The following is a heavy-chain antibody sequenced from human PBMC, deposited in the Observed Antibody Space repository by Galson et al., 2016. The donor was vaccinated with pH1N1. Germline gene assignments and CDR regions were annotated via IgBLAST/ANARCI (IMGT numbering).Heavy chain of an antibody. CDR1: GGSFSDYY. J-gene: IGHJ4*02. D-gene: IGHD3-10*01. Sequence: LTCTVYGGSFSDYYWSWIRQPPGKGLEWIGEVNPSGSTIYNPSLHSRVIISADTSRNQFSLKLTSVTAADTAVYFCARVDFGGKLGDWGQGTQVTVSS. V-gene: IGHV4-34*01. CDR2: VNPSGST. CDR3: ARVDFGGKLGD.